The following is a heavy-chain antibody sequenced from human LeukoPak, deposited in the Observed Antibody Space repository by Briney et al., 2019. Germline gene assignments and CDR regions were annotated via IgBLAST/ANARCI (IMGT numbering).Heavy chain of an antibody. V-gene: IGHV3-30*18. CDR3: AKESIEWELPGHVY. D-gene: IGHD1-26*01. J-gene: IGHJ4*02. CDR1: GLTFSSYG. CDR2: ISYDGSNK. Sequence: PGGSLRLSCAASGLTFSSYGMHWVRQAPGKGLEWVAVISYDGSNKYYADSVKGRFTISRDNSKNTLYLQMNSLRAEDTAVYYCAKESIEWELPGHVYWGQGTLVTVSS.